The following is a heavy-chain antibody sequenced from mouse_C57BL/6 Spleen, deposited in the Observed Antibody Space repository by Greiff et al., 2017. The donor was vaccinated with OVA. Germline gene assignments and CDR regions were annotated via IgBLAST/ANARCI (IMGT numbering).Heavy chain of an antibody. Sequence: EVKLMESGGDLVKPGGSLKLSCAASGFTFSSYGMSWVRQTPDKRLEWVATISSGGSYTYYPDSVKGRFTISRDNAKNTLYLQMSSLKSEDTAMYYCARGYGSSYLLYFDVWGTGTTVTVSS. CDR3: ARGYGSSYLLYFDV. V-gene: IGHV5-6*01. J-gene: IGHJ1*03. D-gene: IGHD1-1*01. CDR2: ISSGGSYT. CDR1: GFTFSSYG.